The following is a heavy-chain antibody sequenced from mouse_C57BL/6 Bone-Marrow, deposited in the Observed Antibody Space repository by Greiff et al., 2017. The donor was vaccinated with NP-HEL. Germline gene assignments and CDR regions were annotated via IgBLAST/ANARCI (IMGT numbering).Heavy chain of an antibody. V-gene: IGHV10-1*01. CDR3: VRQGYDGYYLDY. D-gene: IGHD2-3*01. CDR2: IRSKSNNYAT. Sequence: EVQVVESGGGLVQPKGSLKLSCAASGFSFNTYAMNWVRQAPGKGLEWVARIRSKSNNYATYYADSLKDRFTTSRDDSESMLYLQMNNLKTENTAMYYGVRQGYDGYYLDYWGQGTTLTVSS. J-gene: IGHJ2*01. CDR1: GFSFNTYA.